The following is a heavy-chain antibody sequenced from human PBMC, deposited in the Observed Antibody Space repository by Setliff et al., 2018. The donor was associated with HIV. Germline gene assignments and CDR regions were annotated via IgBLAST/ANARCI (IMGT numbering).Heavy chain of an antibody. CDR1: AYTFSTYW. CDR2: IYPGDSDT. D-gene: IGHD6-13*01. J-gene: IGHJ1*01. CDR3: ATDVALAGPFHH. V-gene: IGHV5-51*01. Sequence: GESLKISCKGSAYTFSTYWIAWVRQMPGKGLEWMGIIYPGDSDTRYSPSFQGQVTISADKSISTAYLQWSSLKASDTAMYYCATDVALAGPFHHWGQGTLVTVSS.